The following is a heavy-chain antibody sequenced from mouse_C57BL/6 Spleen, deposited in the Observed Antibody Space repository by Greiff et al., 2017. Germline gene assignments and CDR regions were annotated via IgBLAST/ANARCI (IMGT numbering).Heavy chain of an antibody. CDR2: ISIGGGST. J-gene: IGHJ4*01. V-gene: IGHV5-12*01. CDR3: ARYDYNGGVAMYD. CDR1: GFTFSDYY. Sequence: EVKLMESGGGLVQPGGSLKLSCAASGFTFSDYYMYWVRQTPEKRLEWVAYISIGGGSTYYPDTVKGRFTISRDNATNTLFLQMSRLKSEDTAMYYCARYDYNGGVAMYDRGHGASVTFS. D-gene: IGHD2-4*01.